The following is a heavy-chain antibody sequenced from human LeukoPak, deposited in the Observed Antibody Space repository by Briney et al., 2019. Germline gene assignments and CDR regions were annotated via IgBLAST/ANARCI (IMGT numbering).Heavy chain of an antibody. D-gene: IGHD6-13*01. Sequence: SETLSLTCTVSGGSISSYYWSWIRQPAGKGLEWIGRIYTSGSTNYNPSLKSRVTMSVDTSKNQSSLKLSSVTAADTAVYYCARDDGIAAAGTSVLLGYWGQGTLVTVSS. CDR1: GGSISSYY. CDR2: IYTSGST. V-gene: IGHV4-4*07. CDR3: ARDDGIAAAGTSVLLGY. J-gene: IGHJ4*02.